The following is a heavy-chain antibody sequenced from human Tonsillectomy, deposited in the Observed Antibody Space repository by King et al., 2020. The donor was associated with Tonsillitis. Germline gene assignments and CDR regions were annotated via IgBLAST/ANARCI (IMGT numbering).Heavy chain of an antibody. CDR1: GFTFSSYA. Sequence: VQLVQSGGGLVQRGGSLRLSCAASGFTFSSYAMSWVXXAPGKGXEXVXXXXXXXXXXYXXHXVXXRFXISRDXSKNTLYLQMXSXRAEDTAVYYCAKGGATKTGYHAPFDYWGQGTLVTVSS. V-gene: IGHV3-23*04. CDR2: XXXXXXXX. D-gene: IGHD3-9*01. J-gene: IGHJ4*02. CDR3: AKGGATKTGYHAPFDY.